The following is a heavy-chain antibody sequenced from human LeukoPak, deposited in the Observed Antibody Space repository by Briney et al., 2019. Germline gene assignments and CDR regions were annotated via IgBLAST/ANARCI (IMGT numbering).Heavy chain of an antibody. J-gene: IGHJ5*02. CDR2: IIPILGIA. Sequence: ASVKVSCKASGGTFSSYAISWVRQAPGQGLEWMGRIIPILGIANYAQKFQGRVTITADKSTSTAYMELSSLRSEDTAVYYCARADNWNDGWFDPWGQGTLVTVSS. D-gene: IGHD1-1*01. CDR3: ARADNWNDGWFDP. V-gene: IGHV1-69*04. CDR1: GGTFSSYA.